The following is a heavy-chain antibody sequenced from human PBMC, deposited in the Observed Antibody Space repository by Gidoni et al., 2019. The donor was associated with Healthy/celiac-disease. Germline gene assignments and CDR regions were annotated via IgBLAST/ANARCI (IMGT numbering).Heavy chain of an antibody. CDR2: ISYDGSNK. CDR3: ARDAYCGGDCYSSQLDY. CDR1: GFTFSSYE. Sequence: QVQVVESGGGVVETGRSRRLSCAASGFTFSSYERHCVRQAPGKGLEWVAVISYDGSNKYYAYSVEGRFTSSRDNSKNTLYLQMNSHRAEDTAVYDCARDAYCGGDCYSSQLDYWGQGTLVTVSS. V-gene: IGHV3-30-3*01. D-gene: IGHD2-21*02. J-gene: IGHJ4*02.